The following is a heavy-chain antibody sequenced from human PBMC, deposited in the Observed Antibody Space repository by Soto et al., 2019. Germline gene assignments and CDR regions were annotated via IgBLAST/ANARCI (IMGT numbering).Heavy chain of an antibody. CDR1: GYTFTSYG. J-gene: IGHJ4*02. CDR2: IGVYNGNT. Sequence: QVQLVQSGAEVKKPGASVKVSCKASGYTFTSYGISWVRQAPGQGLEWMGWIGVYNGNTNYAQNLQDRVTMTTDTSTSTAYMELRSLRSDDTAVYYCARVRIGWLQLNLFDYWGQGTLVTVSS. CDR3: ARVRIGWLQLNLFDY. V-gene: IGHV1-18*01. D-gene: IGHD3-22*01.